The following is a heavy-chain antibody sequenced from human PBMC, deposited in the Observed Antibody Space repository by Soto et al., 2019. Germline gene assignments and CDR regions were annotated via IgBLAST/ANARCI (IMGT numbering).Heavy chain of an antibody. CDR2: ISSSSSYI. Sequence: PGGSLRLSCAASGFTFSSYSMNWVRQAPGKGLEWVSSISSSSSYIYYADSVKGRFTISRDNAKNSLYLQMNSLRAEDTAVYYCARGAPAGASSRNWFDPWGQGTLVTVSS. J-gene: IGHJ5*02. V-gene: IGHV3-21*01. CDR3: ARGAPAGASSRNWFDP. D-gene: IGHD2-2*01. CDR1: GFTFSSYS.